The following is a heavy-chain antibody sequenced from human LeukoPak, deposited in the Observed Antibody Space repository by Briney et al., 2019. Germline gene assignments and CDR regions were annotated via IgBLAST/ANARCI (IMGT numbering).Heavy chain of an antibody. CDR1: GFSFRTYW. J-gene: IGHJ5*02. D-gene: IGHD3-16*01. Sequence: GGSLRLSCAASGFSFRTYWMTWVRQAPGKGLEWVANLSPEGSDKFYVDSVKGRFTIFRDNAKSSVYLQMSSLRVEDTAVYYCARDAYTSASGSWGQGTLVSVSS. CDR3: ARDAYTSASGS. V-gene: IGHV3-7*01. CDR2: LSPEGSDK.